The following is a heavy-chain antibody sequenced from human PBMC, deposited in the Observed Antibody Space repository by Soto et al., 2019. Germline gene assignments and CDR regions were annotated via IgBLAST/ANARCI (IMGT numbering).Heavy chain of an antibody. Sequence: GASVKVSCKASGYTFTSYAMHWVRQAPGQRLEWMGWINAGNGNTKYSQKFQGRVTITRDTSASTAYMELSSLRSEDTAVYYCAIRRGSGWYYYGMDVWGQGTTVTVSS. D-gene: IGHD6-19*01. J-gene: IGHJ6*02. V-gene: IGHV1-3*01. CDR3: AIRRGSGWYYYGMDV. CDR1: GYTFTSYA. CDR2: INAGNGNT.